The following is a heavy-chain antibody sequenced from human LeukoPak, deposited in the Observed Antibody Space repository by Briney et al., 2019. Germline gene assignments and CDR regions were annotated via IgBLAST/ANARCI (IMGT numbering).Heavy chain of an antibody. V-gene: IGHV5-10-1*01. D-gene: IGHD5-24*01. CDR3: ARHAGEATTTYFDY. CDR2: IDPTDSYT. CDR1: GYSFTSYW. Sequence: GESLKISCKGSGYSFTSYWINWVRQMPGKGLEWMGRIDPTDSYTTYSQSFQGHVTISADKSISTAYLQWSSLKASDTAMYYCARHAGEATTTYFDYWGQGTLVTVSS. J-gene: IGHJ4*02.